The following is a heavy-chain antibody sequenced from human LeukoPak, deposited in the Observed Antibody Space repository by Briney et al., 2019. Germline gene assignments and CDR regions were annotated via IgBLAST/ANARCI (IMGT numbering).Heavy chain of an antibody. D-gene: IGHD3-9*01. CDR1: GVSISTSKW. J-gene: IGHJ4*02. CDR2: IHRDGRT. V-gene: IGHV4-4*02. CDR3: GKTDIYFNPIDY. Sequence: SETLSLTCAVSGVSISTSKWWIWVRQPPGQGLEWIGEIHRDGRTRYNPSLTSRVTMSMDYSKNQFSLNVRFVTAADTAIYYCGKTDIYFNPIDYWGPGSLVTVSS.